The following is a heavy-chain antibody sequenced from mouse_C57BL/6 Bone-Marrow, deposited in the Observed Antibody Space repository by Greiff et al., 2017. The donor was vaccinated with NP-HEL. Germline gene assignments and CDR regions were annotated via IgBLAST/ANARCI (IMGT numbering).Heavy chain of an antibody. CDR2: INPNNGGT. D-gene: IGHD2-4*01. Sequence: EVKLVESGPELVKPGASVKISCKASGYTFTDYYMNWVKQSHGKSLEWIGDINPNNGGTSYNQKFKGKATLTVDKSSSTAYMELRSLTSEDSAVYYCAIIYYDYDIGFAYWGQGTLVTVSA. V-gene: IGHV1-26*01. CDR1: GYTFTDYY. CDR3: AIIYYDYDIGFAY. J-gene: IGHJ3*01.